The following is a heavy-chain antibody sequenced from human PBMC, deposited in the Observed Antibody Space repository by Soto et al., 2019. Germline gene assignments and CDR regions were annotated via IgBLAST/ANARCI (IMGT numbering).Heavy chain of an antibody. CDR3: VKGGGVVVVAATSIPPVQFDY. V-gene: IGHV3-64D*08. CDR2: ISRNGGST. D-gene: IGHD2-15*01. Sequence: EVQLVESGGGLVQPGGSLRLSCSASGFTFSSYAMHWVRQAPGKGLEYVSAISRNGGSTYYADSVKGRFTISRDNSKNTLYLQMSSLRAEDTAVYYCVKGGGVVVVAATSIPPVQFDYWGQGTLVTVSS. CDR1: GFTFSSYA. J-gene: IGHJ4*02.